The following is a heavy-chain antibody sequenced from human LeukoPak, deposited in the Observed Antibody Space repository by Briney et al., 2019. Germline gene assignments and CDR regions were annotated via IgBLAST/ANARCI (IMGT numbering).Heavy chain of an antibody. J-gene: IGHJ4*02. V-gene: IGHV3-21*01. CDR1: GFTFSSYS. CDR3: ARDGRGFGELLFDDY. Sequence: GGSLRLSCAASGFTFSSYSMNWVRQAPGKGLEWVSSISSSSSYIYYADSVKGRFTISRDNSKNTLYLQMNSLRAEDTAVYYCARDGRGFGELLFDDYWGQGTLVTVSS. D-gene: IGHD3-10*01. CDR2: ISSSSSYI.